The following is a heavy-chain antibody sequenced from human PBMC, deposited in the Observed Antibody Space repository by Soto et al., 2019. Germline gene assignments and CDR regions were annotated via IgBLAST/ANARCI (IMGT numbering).Heavy chain of an antibody. CDR1: GGSITGAYYY. D-gene: IGHD3-10*01. CDR2: IHYSGRT. J-gene: IGHJ4*01. Sequence: QLQLQESGPGLVKPSETLSLTCTVSGGSITGAYYYWGWIRQSPGKGLEYIGSIHYSGRTYYNPSLRGQVTISVDPSKNQCSLRLVSVLAADTAVYYWARHGSGTYYPIDYWGHGTLVTVSS. CDR3: ARHGSGTYYPIDY. V-gene: IGHV4-39*01.